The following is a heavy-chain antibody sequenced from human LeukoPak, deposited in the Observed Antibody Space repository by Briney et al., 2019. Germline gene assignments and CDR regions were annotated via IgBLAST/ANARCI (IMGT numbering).Heavy chain of an antibody. CDR1: GGTFISYA. Sequence: ASVKVSCKASGGTFISYAISWVRQATGQGLEWMGWMNPNNGNTGYAQKFQGRVTMTRNTSISTAYMDLSSLRSEDTAVYDCATSQHGDFLYYFDYWGKGTMVTVSS. V-gene: IGHV1-8*02. CDR3: ATSQHGDFLYYFDY. D-gene: IGHD4-17*01. J-gene: IGHJ4*02. CDR2: MNPNNGNT.